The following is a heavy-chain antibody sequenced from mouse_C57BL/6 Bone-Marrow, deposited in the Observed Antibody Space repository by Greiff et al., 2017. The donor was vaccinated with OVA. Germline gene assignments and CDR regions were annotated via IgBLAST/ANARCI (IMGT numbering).Heavy chain of an antibody. Sequence: VQLQQPGAELVKPGASVKLSCKASGYTFTSYWMHWVKQRPGQGLEWIGMIHPNSGSTNYNEKFKSKATLTVDKSSSTAYMQLSSLTSEDSAVYYCARENWDLLFDYWGQGTTLTVSS. CDR3: ARENWDLLFDY. CDR2: IHPNSGST. V-gene: IGHV1-64*01. J-gene: IGHJ2*01. D-gene: IGHD4-1*01. CDR1: GYTFTSYW.